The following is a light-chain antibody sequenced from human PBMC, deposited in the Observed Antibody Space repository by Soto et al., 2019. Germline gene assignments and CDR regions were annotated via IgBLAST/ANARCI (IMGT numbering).Light chain of an antibody. Sequence: DIQMTQSPSSLSASVGDRVTITCRASQSISKYLNWYQQKPGKAPKLLMYDASSLQSGVPSKFSGSSSGIAFTLTISSPQLEDFATYYCQQSYRTPRTFGGGTKVEIK. CDR2: DAS. CDR1: QSISKY. V-gene: IGKV1-39*01. J-gene: IGKJ4*01. CDR3: QQSYRTPRT.